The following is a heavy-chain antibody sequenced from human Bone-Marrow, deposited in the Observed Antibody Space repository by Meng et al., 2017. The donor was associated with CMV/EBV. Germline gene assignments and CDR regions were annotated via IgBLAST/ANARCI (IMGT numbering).Heavy chain of an antibody. CDR2: IYWNDDK. D-gene: IGHD7-27*01. V-gene: IGHV2-5*01. Sequence: SGPTLVKPTQTLTLTCTFSGFSLSTSGVGVGWIRQPPGKALEWLALIYWNDDKRYSPSLKSRLTITKDTSKNQVVHTMTNMDPVDTATYYCAHRPKRGGENNWFDPWGQGTLVTVSS. J-gene: IGHJ5*02. CDR1: GFSLSTSGVG. CDR3: AHRPKRGGENNWFDP.